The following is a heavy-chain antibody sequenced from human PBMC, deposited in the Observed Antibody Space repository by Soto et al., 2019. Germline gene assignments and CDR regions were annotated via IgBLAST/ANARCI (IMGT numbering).Heavy chain of an antibody. CDR2: IRGDGGQA. Sequence: GGSLRLSCTASGFTFTSYGMGWVRQAPGKGLQWVSTIRGDGGQAHYTDSVKGRFSISRDNSKNTVYLQMDSLRAEDTAMYFCARDVGLDSDDFFAYWGQGTQVTVSS. V-gene: IGHV3-23*01. CDR3: ARDVGLDSDDFFAY. CDR1: GFTFTSYG. J-gene: IGHJ4*02. D-gene: IGHD3-9*01.